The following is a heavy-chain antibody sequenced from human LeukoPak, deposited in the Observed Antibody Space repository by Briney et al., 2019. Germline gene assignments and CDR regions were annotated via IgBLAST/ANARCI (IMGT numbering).Heavy chain of an antibody. CDR3: ARGVLSPGGAVAGTRYFDY. V-gene: IGHV1-46*01. CDR1: GYTFTSYS. J-gene: IGHJ4*02. CDR2: INPSGDST. D-gene: IGHD6-19*01. Sequence: VASVKVSCKASGYTFTSYSMHWVRQAPGQGLEWMGIINPSGDSTTYAQKFEGRVTMTRDTSTSTVYMELTSLRSEDTAVYYCARGVLSPGGAVAGTRYFDYWGQGTLVTVSS.